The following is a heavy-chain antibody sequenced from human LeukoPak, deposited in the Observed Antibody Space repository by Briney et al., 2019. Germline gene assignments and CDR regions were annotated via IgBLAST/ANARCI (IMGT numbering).Heavy chain of an antibody. V-gene: IGHV3-23*01. D-gene: IGHD4-17*01. Sequence: HPGGSLRLSCAASGFTFSSYAMSWVRQAPGKGLEWVSAISGSGGSTYYADSVKGRFTISRDNSKNTLYLQMDSLRAEDTAVYYCAKDLTLTTVTNYFDYWGQGTLVTVSS. CDR1: GFTFSSYA. CDR2: ISGSGGST. J-gene: IGHJ4*02. CDR3: AKDLTLTTVTNYFDY.